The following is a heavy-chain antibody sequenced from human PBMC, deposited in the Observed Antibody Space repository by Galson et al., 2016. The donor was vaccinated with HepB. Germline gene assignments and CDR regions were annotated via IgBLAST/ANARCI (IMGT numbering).Heavy chain of an antibody. CDR3: ARQQVGNNWFDP. Sequence: SETLSLTCTVSGASIRSYYWSWVRQPPGKGLEWIGFVYYNYSPTYNTSLKSQVSMLVDTTKNQFSLKVRSVTAADTAVYYCARQQVGNNWFDPWGQGALVTVSS. CDR1: GASIRSYY. CDR2: VYYNYSP. D-gene: IGHD1-14*01. V-gene: IGHV4-59*01. J-gene: IGHJ5*02.